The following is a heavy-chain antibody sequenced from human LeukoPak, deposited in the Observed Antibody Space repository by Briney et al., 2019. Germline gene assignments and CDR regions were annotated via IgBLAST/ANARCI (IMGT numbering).Heavy chain of an antibody. CDR2: ITSGSSYI. J-gene: IGHJ4*02. Sequence: PGGSLRLSCAASGFTFSSYNMNWVRQAPGQGLEWVSSITSGSSYIYYADSVKGRFTISRDNSKNTLYLQMNSLRAEDTAVYYCAKDGYYYDSSGYYLFDYWGQGTLVTVSS. D-gene: IGHD3-22*01. V-gene: IGHV3-21*01. CDR3: AKDGYYYDSSGYYLFDY. CDR1: GFTFSSYN.